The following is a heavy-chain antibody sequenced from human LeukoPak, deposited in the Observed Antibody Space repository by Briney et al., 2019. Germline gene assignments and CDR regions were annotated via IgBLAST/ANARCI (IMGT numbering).Heavy chain of an antibody. Sequence: ASVKVSCKASGYTFTGYYIHRVRQAPGQGLEWMGWINPNSGGTNSAQKLQGRVTMTTDTSTSTAYMELRSLRSDDTAVYFCARRGVSSSDCWGQGTLVTVSS. CDR1: GYTFTGYY. CDR3: ARRGVSSSDC. D-gene: IGHD6-19*01. V-gene: IGHV1-2*02. CDR2: INPNSGGT. J-gene: IGHJ4*02.